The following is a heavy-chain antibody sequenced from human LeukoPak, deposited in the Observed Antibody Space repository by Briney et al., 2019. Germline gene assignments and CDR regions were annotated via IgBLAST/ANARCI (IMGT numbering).Heavy chain of an antibody. Sequence: GGSLRLSCAASGFTFSSYSMNWVRQAPGKGLEWVSSISSSSSYIYYADAVKGRFTISRDNAKNSLYLQMNSLRADDTAVYYCARGTKVCFDYWGQGTLVTVSS. V-gene: IGHV3-21*01. J-gene: IGHJ4*02. D-gene: IGHD3-16*01. CDR3: ARGTKVCFDY. CDR1: GFTFSSYS. CDR2: ISSSSSYI.